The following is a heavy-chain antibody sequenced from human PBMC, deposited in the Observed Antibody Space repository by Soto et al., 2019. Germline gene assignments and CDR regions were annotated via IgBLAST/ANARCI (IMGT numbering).Heavy chain of an antibody. Sequence: SATLSLTCAVYGGSFSGYYWSWIRQPPGKGLEWIGEINHSGSTNYNPSLKSRVTISVDTSKNQFSLKLSSVTAADTAVYYCARGQLWLHRFDYWGQGTLVNVA. CDR3: ARGQLWLHRFDY. CDR1: GGSFSGYY. V-gene: IGHV4-34*01. CDR2: INHSGST. J-gene: IGHJ4*02. D-gene: IGHD5-18*01.